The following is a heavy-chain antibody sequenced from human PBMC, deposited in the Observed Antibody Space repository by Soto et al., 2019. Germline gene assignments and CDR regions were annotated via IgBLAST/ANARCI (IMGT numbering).Heavy chain of an antibody. J-gene: IGHJ6*03. D-gene: IGHD3-3*01. CDR3: TRDFAAPNYYYYYMDV. CDR2: ISGSGGST. CDR1: GFTFSSYA. V-gene: IGHV3-23*01. Sequence: PGGSLRLSCAASGFTFSSYAMSWVHQAPGKGLEWVSAISGSGGSTSYADSVKGRFTISRDNAKNTLYLHMDSVRAEDTAVYYCTRDFAAPNYYYYYMDVWGKGTTVTVSS.